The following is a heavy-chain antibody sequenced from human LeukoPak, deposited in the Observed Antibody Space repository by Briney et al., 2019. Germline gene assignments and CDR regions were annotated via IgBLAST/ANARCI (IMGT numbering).Heavy chain of an antibody. V-gene: IGHV1-18*01. CDR2: ISADNGDT. J-gene: IGHJ4*02. CDR1: GYPFSLYA. D-gene: IGHD3-22*01. CDR3: ARDNRHFDTSGYYNF. Sequence: GASVKVSCKASGYPFSLYAISWLRQAPGQGLEWMGWISADNGDTNYAHKLQGRVTMTTDTSTNTVYMELRSLRSDDTAVYFCARDNRHFDTSGYYNFWGQGTLVTVSS.